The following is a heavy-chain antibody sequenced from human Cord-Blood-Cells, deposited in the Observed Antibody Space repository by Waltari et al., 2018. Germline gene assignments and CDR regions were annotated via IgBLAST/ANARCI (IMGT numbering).Heavy chain of an antibody. CDR1: GGSFSGYY. D-gene: IGHD3-10*01. V-gene: IGHV4-34*01. J-gene: IGHJ2*01. Sequence: QVQLQQWGAGRLKPSETLSLTCAVSGGSFSGYYGSWIRQPPGKGREWIGEIKHSGSTNYNPSLKSRVTISVDTSKNQFSLKLSSVTAADTAVYYCARGPRGGSGIRTPIEGYFDLWGRGTLVTVSS. CDR2: IKHSGST. CDR3: ARGPRGGSGIRTPIEGYFDL.